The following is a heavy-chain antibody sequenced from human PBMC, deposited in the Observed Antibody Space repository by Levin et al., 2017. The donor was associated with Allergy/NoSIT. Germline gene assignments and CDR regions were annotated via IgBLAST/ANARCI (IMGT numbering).Heavy chain of an antibody. V-gene: IGHV1-46*02. CDR2: INPKIGNT. D-gene: IGHD3-10*01. CDR1: GYTFNIFY. CDR3: ARGWFGEPPDY. Sequence: GESLKISCEASGYTFNIFYLHWVRQAPGQGLEWMGIINPKIGNTEYAQKFQGRVTMTREPSTDTVYMQLSSLRSDDTAVYYCARGWFGEPPDYWGQGTPVTVSS. J-gene: IGHJ4*02.